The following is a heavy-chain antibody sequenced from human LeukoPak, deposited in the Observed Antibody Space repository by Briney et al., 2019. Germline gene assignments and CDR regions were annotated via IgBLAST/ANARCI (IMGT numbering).Heavy chain of an antibody. CDR2: INHSGST. Sequence: SETLSLTCAVYGGSFSGYYWSWIRQPPGKGLEWIGEINHSGSTNYNPSLKSRVTISVDTSKNQFSLKLSSVTAADTAVYYCARGGTGYCSGGSCPKEISSFDYWGQGTLVTVSS. CDR1: GGSFSGYY. V-gene: IGHV4-34*01. CDR3: ARGGTGYCSGGSCPKEISSFDY. D-gene: IGHD2-15*01. J-gene: IGHJ4*02.